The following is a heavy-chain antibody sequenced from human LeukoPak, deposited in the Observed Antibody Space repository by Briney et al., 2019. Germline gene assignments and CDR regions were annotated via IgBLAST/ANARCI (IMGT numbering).Heavy chain of an antibody. Sequence: GASVKVSCKASGYTFTSYGISWVRQAPGQGIEWMGWISAYNGNTNYAQKLQGRVTMTTDTSTSTAYMELRSLRSDDTAVYYCARDRYYYGSGSYDGMDVWGQGTTVTVSS. D-gene: IGHD3-10*01. CDR1: GYTFTSYG. J-gene: IGHJ6*02. V-gene: IGHV1-18*01. CDR3: ARDRYYYGSGSYDGMDV. CDR2: ISAYNGNT.